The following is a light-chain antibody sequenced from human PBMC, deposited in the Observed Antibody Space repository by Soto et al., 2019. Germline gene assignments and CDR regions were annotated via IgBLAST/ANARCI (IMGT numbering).Light chain of an antibody. J-gene: IGLJ3*02. CDR1: RSNIGAPYD. Sequence: QSALTQPPSVSGAPGQRVTISCTGSRSNIGAPYDVHWYQQLPGTAPKLLIYANNNRPSGVPDRFSGSKSGTSASLAITGLLAEDEADYYCQSYDTSLSDWVFGGGTKLTVL. CDR3: QSYDTSLSDWV. V-gene: IGLV1-40*01. CDR2: ANN.